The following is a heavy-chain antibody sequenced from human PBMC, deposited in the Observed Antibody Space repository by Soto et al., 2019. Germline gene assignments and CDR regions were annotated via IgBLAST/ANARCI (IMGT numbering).Heavy chain of an antibody. D-gene: IGHD6-13*01. CDR1: GGSFSGYY. Sequence: SSETLSLTCAVYGGSFSGYYWSWIRQPPGKGLEWIGEINHSGSTNYNPSLKSRVTISVDTSKNRFSLKLSSVTAADTAVYYCARADSNYYGMDVWGQGTTVTVSS. CDR2: INHSGST. J-gene: IGHJ6*02. V-gene: IGHV4-34*01. CDR3: ARADSNYYGMDV.